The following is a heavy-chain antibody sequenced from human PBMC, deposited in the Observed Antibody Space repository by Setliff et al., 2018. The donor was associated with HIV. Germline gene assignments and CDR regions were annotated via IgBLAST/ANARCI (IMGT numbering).Heavy chain of an antibody. D-gene: IGHD3-22*01. CDR2: IYYSGST. J-gene: IGHJ4*02. V-gene: IGHV4-59*01. CDR3: ARGRSRYYYDGSGYYVDY. CDR1: GGSISSYY. Sequence: SETLSLTCTVSGGSISSYYWSWIRQPPGKGLEWSGYIYYSGSTYYNPSLKRRITISVDTSKNQFSLRLSSVTAADTAVYYCARGRSRYYYDGSGYYVDYWGQGTLVTVSS.